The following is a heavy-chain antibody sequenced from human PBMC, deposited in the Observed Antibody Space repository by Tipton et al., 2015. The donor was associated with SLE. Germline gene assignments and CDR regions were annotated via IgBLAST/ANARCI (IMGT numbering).Heavy chain of an antibody. CDR2: IYHSGST. CDR3: ARDYSPEAYFDY. V-gene: IGHV4-4*02. Sequence: SLRLSCAVSGGSISSSNWWSWVRQPPGKGLEWIGEIYHSGSTNYNPSLKSRVTISVDKSKNQFSLKLSSVTAADTAVYYCARDYSPEAYFDYWGQGTLVTVSS. J-gene: IGHJ4*02. CDR1: GGSISSSNW. D-gene: IGHD6-13*01.